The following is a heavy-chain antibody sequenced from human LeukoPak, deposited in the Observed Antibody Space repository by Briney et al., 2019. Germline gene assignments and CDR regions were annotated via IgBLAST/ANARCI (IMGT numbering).Heavy chain of an antibody. CDR3: ARVAVRESSGYNSRAPFDY. Sequence: GRSLRLSCAASGFTFNSYAMHWVRQTPGKGLEWVAAIAYGGSNKDHADSVKGRLTISRDNSKNTLYLQMNSLRVEDTAVYYCARVAVRESSGYNSRAPFDYWGQGTLVTVSS. D-gene: IGHD3-22*01. CDR2: IAYGGSNK. V-gene: IGHV3-30*03. J-gene: IGHJ4*02. CDR1: GFTFNSYA.